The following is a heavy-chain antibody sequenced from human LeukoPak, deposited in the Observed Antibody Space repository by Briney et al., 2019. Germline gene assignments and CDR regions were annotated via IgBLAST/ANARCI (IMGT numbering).Heavy chain of an antibody. CDR3: ARDMGYGDYGAYFDY. CDR2: ITSSSTI. CDR1: GFTFSSYS. Sequence: PGGSLRLSCAASGFTFSSYSINWVRQAPGKGLEWVSYITSSSTIYYADSVKGRFTISRDNAKNSLYLQMNSLRDEDTAVYYCARDMGYGDYGAYFDYWGQGTLVTVSS. D-gene: IGHD4-17*01. V-gene: IGHV3-48*02. J-gene: IGHJ4*02.